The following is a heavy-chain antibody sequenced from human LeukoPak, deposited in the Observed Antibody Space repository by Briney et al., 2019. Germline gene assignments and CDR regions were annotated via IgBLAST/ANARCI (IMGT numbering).Heavy chain of an antibody. CDR1: GFTFNNYA. V-gene: IGHV3-23*01. CDR3: AKDSLHWFDP. Sequence: PGGSLRLSCAAAGFTFNNYAMTWVRQAPGKGLEWVSLISSSGGSAYYADSVKGRFTISRDNSKNTLYLQMSSLRVEDTAIYYCAKDSLHWFDPWGQGTLVTVS. CDR2: ISSSGGSA. J-gene: IGHJ5*02.